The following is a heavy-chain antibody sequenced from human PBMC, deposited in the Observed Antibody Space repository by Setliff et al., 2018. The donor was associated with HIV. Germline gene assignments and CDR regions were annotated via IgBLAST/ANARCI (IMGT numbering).Heavy chain of an antibody. CDR3: ARGGLGFLDWCLPDS. D-gene: IGHD2-21*02. Sequence: AASVKVSCKASGYDFSSYSMMWVRQTPGQGLEWLGWIGGLTGEVRLAKEFQGRVTLTTSAYTAYMELKSLRSEDRGVYYCARGGLGFLDWCLPDSWGQGTLVTVSS. J-gene: IGHJ4*02. CDR1: GYDFSSYS. V-gene: IGHV1-18*04. CDR2: IGGLTGEV.